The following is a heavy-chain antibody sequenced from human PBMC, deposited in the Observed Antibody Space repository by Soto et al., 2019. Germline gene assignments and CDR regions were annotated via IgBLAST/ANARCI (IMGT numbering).Heavy chain of an antibody. CDR2: IYHSGST. CDR3: ARGLAYYYDSSGLTPNLFDP. Sequence: PSETLSLTCAVSGGSISSGGYSWSWIRQPPGKGLEWIGYIYHSGSTYYNPSLKSRVTISVDRSKNQFSLKLSSVTAADTAVYYCARGLAYYYDSSGLTPNLFDPWGQGTLVTVSS. V-gene: IGHV4-30-2*01. J-gene: IGHJ5*02. CDR1: GGSISSGGYS. D-gene: IGHD3-22*01.